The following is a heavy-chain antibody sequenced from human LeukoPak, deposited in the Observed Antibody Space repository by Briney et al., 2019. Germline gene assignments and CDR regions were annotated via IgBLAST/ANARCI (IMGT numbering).Heavy chain of an antibody. CDR2: ISVNNGNA. D-gene: IGHD3-22*01. V-gene: IGHV1-18*01. Sequence: ASVTVSCMASGYTFTRSGISWVRQAPGQGLEWMGWISVNNGNAKYAQKFQGRVTMTTDTSTTTAYMELRSLRSDDTAVYFCARPRNYYDNGGYYNWFDSWGQGTLVTVSS. CDR1: GYTFTRSG. CDR3: ARPRNYYDNGGYYNWFDS. J-gene: IGHJ5*01.